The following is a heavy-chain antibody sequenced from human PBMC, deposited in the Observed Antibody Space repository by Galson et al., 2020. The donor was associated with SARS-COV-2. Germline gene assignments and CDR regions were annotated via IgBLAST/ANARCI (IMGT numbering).Heavy chain of an antibody. CDR2: IYYSGST. CDR3: ARAHFNRYCSSTSCYAIYYYYGMDV. D-gene: IGHD2-2*01. Sequence: ASETLSLTCTVSGGSISSGGYYWSWIRQHPGKGLEWIGYIYYSGSTYYNPSLKSRVTISVDTSKNQFSLKLSSVTAADTTVYYCARAHFNRYCSSTSCYAIYYYYGMDVWGQGTTVTVSS. J-gene: IGHJ6*02. V-gene: IGHV4-31*03. CDR1: GGSISSGGYY.